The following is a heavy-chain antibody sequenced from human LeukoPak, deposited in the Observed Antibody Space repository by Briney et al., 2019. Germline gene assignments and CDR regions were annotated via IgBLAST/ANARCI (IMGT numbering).Heavy chain of an antibody. CDR3: ARAGYSSSLGDFQH. V-gene: IGHV4-59*01. D-gene: IGHD6-6*01. CDR2: IYYSGST. CDR1: GGSISSYY. Sequence: PSETLSLTCTVSGGSISSYYWSWIRQPPGKGLEWTGYIYYSGSTNYNPSLKSRVTISVDTSKNQFSLKLSSVTAADTVVYYCARAGYSSSLGDFQHWGQGTLVTVSS. J-gene: IGHJ1*01.